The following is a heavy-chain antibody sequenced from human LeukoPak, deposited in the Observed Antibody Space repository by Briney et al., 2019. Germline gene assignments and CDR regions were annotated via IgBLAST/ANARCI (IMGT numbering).Heavy chain of an antibody. D-gene: IGHD3-10*01. J-gene: IGHJ5*02. Sequence: GSSVKVSCKASGGTFSSYAISWVRQAPGQGLEWMGWMNPNSGNTGYAQKFQGRVTMTRNTSISTAYMELSSLRSDDTAVYYCARGVITMVRLFPVGWFDPWGQGTLVTVSS. CDR3: ARGVITMVRLFPVGWFDP. CDR2: MNPNSGNT. V-gene: IGHV1-8*02. CDR1: GGTFSSYA.